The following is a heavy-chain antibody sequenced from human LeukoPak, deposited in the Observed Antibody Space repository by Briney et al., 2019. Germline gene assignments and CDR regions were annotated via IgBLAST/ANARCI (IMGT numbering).Heavy chain of an antibody. Sequence: QPGRSLRLSCAASGFTFSSYAMHWVRQAPGKGLEWVAVISYDGSNKYYADSVKGRFTISRDNSKNTPYLQMNSLRAEDTAVYYCARSNAFRYSGSYWRNAFDIWGQGTMVTVSS. D-gene: IGHD1-26*01. V-gene: IGHV3-30-3*01. CDR3: ARSNAFRYSGSYWRNAFDI. J-gene: IGHJ3*02. CDR2: ISYDGSNK. CDR1: GFTFSSYA.